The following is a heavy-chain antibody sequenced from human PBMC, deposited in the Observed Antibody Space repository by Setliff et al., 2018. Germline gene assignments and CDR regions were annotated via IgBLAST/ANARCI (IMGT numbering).Heavy chain of an antibody. CDR3: GRVDAELILGNYIDY. D-gene: IGHD2-15*01. Sequence: ASVKDSCKTSGYTFDSYGYSWVRQAPGQGLEWMGWISAYNGNTKFVQKFQGRVAMTTDTSTSTAFMELRSLRPDDTAFYYCGRVDAELILGNYIDYWGQGTLVTVSS. CDR1: GYTFDSYG. V-gene: IGHV1-18*01. CDR2: ISAYNGNT. J-gene: IGHJ4*02.